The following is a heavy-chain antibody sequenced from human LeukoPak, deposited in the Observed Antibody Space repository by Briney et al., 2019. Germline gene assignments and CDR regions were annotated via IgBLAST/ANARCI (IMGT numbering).Heavy chain of an antibody. Sequence: GESLKISCEASGFSFSTYEVNWVRQAPGKGLEWISYISRSSSTIYYADSVKGRFTISRDNAKNSLYLQMNSLRAEDTAVYYCARANTLLSYYFDYWGQGTLVTVSS. CDR1: GFSFSTYE. V-gene: IGHV3-48*03. J-gene: IGHJ4*02. CDR3: ARANTLLSYYFDY. D-gene: IGHD2-15*01. CDR2: ISRSSSTI.